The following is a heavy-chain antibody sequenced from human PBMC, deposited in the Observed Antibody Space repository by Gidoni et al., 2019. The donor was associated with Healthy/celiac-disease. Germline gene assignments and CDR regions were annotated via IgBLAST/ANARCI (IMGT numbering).Heavy chain of an antibody. CDR1: GGSFSGYY. CDR2: INHSGST. J-gene: IGHJ4*02. V-gene: IGHV4-34*01. CDR3: ARGIGYSSSSGLVY. D-gene: IGHD6-6*01. Sequence: QVQLQQWGAGLLKPSETLSLTCAVYGGSFSGYYWSWIRQPPGKGLEWFGEINHSGSTNYNPSLKSRVTISVDTSKNQFSLKLSSVTAADTAVYYCARGIGYSSSSGLVYWGQGTLVTVSS.